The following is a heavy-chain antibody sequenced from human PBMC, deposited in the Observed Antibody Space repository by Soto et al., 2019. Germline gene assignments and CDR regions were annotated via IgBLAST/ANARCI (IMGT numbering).Heavy chain of an antibody. V-gene: IGHV3-30*18. D-gene: IGHD2-21*02. Sequence: QVQLVESGGGVVQPGKSLRLSCAAFGFTFSNYGIHWVRQAPGKGLEWVAVISDDGSNEFYADSVKGRFTISRDNSKNTLYLQMNSLRAEDTAVYYCAKDFHRVVTPFDNWFDPWGQGTLVTVSS. CDR3: AKDFHRVVTPFDNWFDP. CDR2: ISDDGSNE. J-gene: IGHJ5*02. CDR1: GFTFSNYG.